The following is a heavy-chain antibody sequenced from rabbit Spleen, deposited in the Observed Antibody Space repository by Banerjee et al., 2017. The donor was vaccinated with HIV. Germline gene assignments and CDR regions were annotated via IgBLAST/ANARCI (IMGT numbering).Heavy chain of an antibody. CDR1: GFSFNNYYY. Sequence: QEQLVESGGDLVQPGASLTLTCTASGFSFNNYYYMCWVRQAQGKGLEWIACIYTGSSGNIHYATWAKGRFTISKTSSTTVTLQMTSLTAADTATYFCARCDGKSGWGNGMWGPGTLVTVS. V-gene: IGHV1S45*01. CDR3: ARCDGKSGWGNGM. D-gene: IGHD4-1*01. J-gene: IGHJ4*01. CDR2: IYTGSSGNI.